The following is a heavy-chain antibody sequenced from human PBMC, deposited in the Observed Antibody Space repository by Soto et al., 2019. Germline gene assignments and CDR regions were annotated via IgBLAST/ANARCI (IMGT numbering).Heavy chain of an antibody. V-gene: IGHV1-69*02. J-gene: IGHJ4*02. CDR3: AILRVKSGYYTGLEY. Sequence: GASVKVSCKASGGTFSSYTISWVRQAPGQGLEWMGRIIPILGIANYAQKFQGRVTITADKSTSTAYMELSSLRSEDTAVYYCAILRVKSGYYTGLEYWGQGTLVTVSS. D-gene: IGHD3-3*01. CDR2: IIPILGIA. CDR1: GGTFSSYT.